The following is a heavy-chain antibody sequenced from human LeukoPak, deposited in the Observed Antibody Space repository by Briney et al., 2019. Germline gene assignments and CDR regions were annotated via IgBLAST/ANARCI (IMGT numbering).Heavy chain of an antibody. CDR2: ISSSGSTI. D-gene: IGHD6-19*01. CDR1: GFTFSDYY. V-gene: IGHV3-11*01. CDR3: ARDYRGYSSGWYENYFDY. Sequence: GGSLRLSCAASGFTFSDYYMSWIRQAPGKGLEWVSYISSSGSTIYYADSVKGRFTISRDNAKNSLYQQMNSLRAEDTAVYYCARDYRGYSSGWYENYFDYWGQGTLVTVSS. J-gene: IGHJ4*02.